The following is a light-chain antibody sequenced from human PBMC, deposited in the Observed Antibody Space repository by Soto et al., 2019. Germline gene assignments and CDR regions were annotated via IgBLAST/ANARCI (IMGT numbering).Light chain of an antibody. CDR1: SSNIGAGYD. J-gene: IGLJ1*01. CDR2: GNK. V-gene: IGLV1-40*01. CDR3: QSYDSSLSRV. Sequence: QSGLTQSPSVSGAPGQRVTISCTGSSSNIGAGYDVHWYQQLPGTAPKLLIYGNKNRPSGVPDRFSASKSGTSASLAIAGLQAEDEADYYCQSYDSSLSRVFGTGTKVTVL.